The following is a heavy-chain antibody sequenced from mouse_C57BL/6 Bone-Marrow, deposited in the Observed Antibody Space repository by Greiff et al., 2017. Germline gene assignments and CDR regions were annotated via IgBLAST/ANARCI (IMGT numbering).Heavy chain of an antibody. D-gene: IGHD1-1*01. J-gene: IGHJ3*01. CDR3: ARDYYGSWFAY. CDR2: INPNNGGT. Sequence: EVQLQQSGPELVKPGASVKISCKASGYTFTDYYMNCVKQSHGKSLEWIGDINPNNGGTSYNQKFKGKATLTVDKSSSTAYMELRSLTSEDSAVYYCARDYYGSWFAYWGQGTLVTVSA. CDR1: GYTFTDYY. V-gene: IGHV1-26*01.